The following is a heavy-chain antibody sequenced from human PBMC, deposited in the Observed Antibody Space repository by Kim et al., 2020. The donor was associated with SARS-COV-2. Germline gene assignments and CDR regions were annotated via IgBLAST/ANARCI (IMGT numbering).Heavy chain of an antibody. J-gene: IGHJ4*02. CDR1: GGSFSGYY. D-gene: IGHD6-13*01. V-gene: IGHV4-34*01. Sequence: SETLSLTCAVYGGSFSGYYWSWIRQPPGKGLEWIGEINHSGSTNYNPSLKSRVTISVDTSKNQFSLKLSSVTAADTAVYYCARTPRPKDIEATEDDYWGQGTLVTVSS. CDR2: INHSGST. CDR3: ARTPRPKDIEATEDDY.